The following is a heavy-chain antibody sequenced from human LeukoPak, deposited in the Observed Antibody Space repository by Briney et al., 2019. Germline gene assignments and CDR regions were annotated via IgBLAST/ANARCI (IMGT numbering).Heavy chain of an antibody. J-gene: IGHJ3*02. V-gene: IGHV3-48*02. Sequence: PGGSLRLSCAASAFTFSDNAMNWVRQAPGKGLEWVSYIRSTSSTMYYADSVKGRFTISRDNGKNSLYLQMNSLRDEDTAVYYCARSFDIWGQGTMVTVSS. CDR3: ARSFDI. CDR1: AFTFSDNA. CDR2: IRSTSSTM.